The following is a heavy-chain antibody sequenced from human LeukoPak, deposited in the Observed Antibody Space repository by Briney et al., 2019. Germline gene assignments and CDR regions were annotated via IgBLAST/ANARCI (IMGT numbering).Heavy chain of an antibody. CDR3: ARDSHIVVVVAANPYYFDY. Sequence: ASVKVSCKASGYTFTGYYMHWVRQAPGQGLEWMGWINPNSGGTNYAQKFQGRVTMARDTSISTAYMELSSLRSEDTAVYYCARDSHIVVVVAANPYYFDYWGQGTLVTVSS. V-gene: IGHV1-2*02. J-gene: IGHJ4*02. D-gene: IGHD2-15*01. CDR2: INPNSGGT. CDR1: GYTFTGYY.